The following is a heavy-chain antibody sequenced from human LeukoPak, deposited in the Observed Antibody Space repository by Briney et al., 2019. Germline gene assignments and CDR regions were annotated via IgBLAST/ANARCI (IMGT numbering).Heavy chain of an antibody. CDR2: IYYSGST. D-gene: IGHD3-3*01. V-gene: IGHV4-39*07. CDR1: GGSIRSSSYY. J-gene: IGHJ5*02. Sequence: SETLSLTCTVSGGSIRSSSYYWGWIRQPPGKGREGIGRIYYSGSTYYNSSLKSRVTISVDTSKNQFSLKVNSVTAADTAVYYCVRVEYYDWLHWFDPWGQGTLVTVSS. CDR3: VRVEYYDWLHWFDP.